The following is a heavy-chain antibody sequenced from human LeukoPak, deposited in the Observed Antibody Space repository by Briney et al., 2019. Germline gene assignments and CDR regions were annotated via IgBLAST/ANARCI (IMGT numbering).Heavy chain of an antibody. D-gene: IGHD1-1*01. J-gene: IGHJ4*02. V-gene: IGHV3-23*01. CDR1: GFTFSTYV. Sequence: GGSLRLSCAASGFTFSTYVMSWVRQAPGEGLEWVSAISGSGGSTYYADSVKGRFTISRDNSKNTLYLQMNSLGADDTAVYYCTKGNWRYFDYWGQGTLVTVSS. CDR3: TKGNWRYFDY. CDR2: ISGSGGST.